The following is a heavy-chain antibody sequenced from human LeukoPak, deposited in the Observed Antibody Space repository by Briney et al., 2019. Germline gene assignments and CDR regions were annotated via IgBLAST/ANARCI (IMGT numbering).Heavy chain of an antibody. D-gene: IGHD1-26*01. CDR2: IRSKANSYAT. Sequence: GGSLRLSCAASGFTFSGSAMHWVRQASGKGLEWVGRIRSKANSYATAYAASVKGRFTISRDDSKNTAYLQMNSLKTEDTAVYYCAKARYSDPYYFDFWGQGTLVTVSS. CDR3: AKARYSDPYYFDF. J-gene: IGHJ4*02. CDR1: GFTFSGSA. V-gene: IGHV3-73*01.